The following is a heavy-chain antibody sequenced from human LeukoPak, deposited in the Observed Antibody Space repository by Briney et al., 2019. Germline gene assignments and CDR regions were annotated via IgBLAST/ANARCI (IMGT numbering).Heavy chain of an antibody. J-gene: IGHJ4*02. D-gene: IGHD4-11*01. CDR1: GITVSSNY. CDR3: ARGIGSTVFFDH. Sequence: TGGSLRLSCAASGITVSSNYMSWVRQAPGKGLEWVSAMYSGGNTYYADSVKGRFTISRDKSKNTLYLQMNSLRAEDTAVYYCARGIGSTVFFDHWGQGTLVTVSS. V-gene: IGHV3-53*01. CDR2: MYSGGNT.